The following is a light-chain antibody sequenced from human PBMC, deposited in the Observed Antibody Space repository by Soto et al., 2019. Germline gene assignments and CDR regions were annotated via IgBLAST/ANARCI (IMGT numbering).Light chain of an antibody. J-gene: IGKJ1*01. Sequence: DIQMTQSPPTLSASVGDRVTITCRASQSIRHYLAWYQQMPGKAPKLLIYGASTLQSGVPSRCSGSGSGTEFTLTISSLQPDDFGTYFCQHHNSYSQTFGLGTKVEIK. CDR1: QSIRHY. CDR2: GAS. CDR3: QHHNSYSQT. V-gene: IGKV1-5*01.